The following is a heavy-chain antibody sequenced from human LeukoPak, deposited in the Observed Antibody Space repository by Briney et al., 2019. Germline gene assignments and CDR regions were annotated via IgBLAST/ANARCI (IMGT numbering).Heavy chain of an antibody. CDR3: ARVSTMVRGVRVYYYYGKDV. CDR2: MNPNSGNT. V-gene: IGHV1-8*01. J-gene: IGHJ6*02. Sequence: GASVKVSCKASGYTFTSYDIDWVRQATGQGLEWMGWMNPNSGNTGYAQKFQGRVTMTRNTSISTAYMELSSLRSEDTAVYYCARVSTMVRGVRVYYYYGKDVWGQGTTVTVSS. D-gene: IGHD3-10*01. CDR1: GYTFTSYD.